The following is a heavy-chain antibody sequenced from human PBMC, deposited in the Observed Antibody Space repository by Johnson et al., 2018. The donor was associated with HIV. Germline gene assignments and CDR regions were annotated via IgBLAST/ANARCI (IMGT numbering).Heavy chain of an antibody. CDR1: GFTFSSYA. D-gene: IGHD6-13*01. V-gene: IGHV3-13*01. CDR3: ARARRYSSSWPDAFDI. CDR2: IGTAGDT. Sequence: VQLVESGGGVVQPGRSLRLSCAASGFTFSSYAMHWVRQAPGKGLEWVSAIGTAGDTYYPGSVKGRFTISRENAKNSLYLQMNSLRAGDTAVYYCARARRYSSSWPDAFDIWGQGTMVTVSS. J-gene: IGHJ3*02.